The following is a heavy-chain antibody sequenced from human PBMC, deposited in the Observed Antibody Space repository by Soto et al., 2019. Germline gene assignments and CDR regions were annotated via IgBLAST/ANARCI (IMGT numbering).Heavy chain of an antibody. J-gene: IGHJ5*02. D-gene: IGHD3-9*01. CDR1: GEYISNGYY. Sequence: SETLALTCTVAGEYISNGYYWAWIRQGPGKSLEVIGSIFHSGTNYYNTSIKSRVTTAVDTSKNKFSLKLKSVTDADSAVYFCARDASPYFDLLAAFDPWCQGVLVTVS. CDR3: ARDASPYFDLLAAFDP. V-gene: IGHV4-38-2*02. CDR2: IFHSGTN.